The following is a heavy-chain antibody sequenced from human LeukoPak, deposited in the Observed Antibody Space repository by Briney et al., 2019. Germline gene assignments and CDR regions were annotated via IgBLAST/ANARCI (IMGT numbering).Heavy chain of an antibody. CDR3: ARGGLYDYVWGSYRRQSFDY. J-gene: IGHJ4*02. CDR2: ISSSGSNI. CDR1: GFTFSSFE. Sequence: GGSLRLSCAASGFTFSSFEMNWVRHAPGKGLEWGSYISSSGSNIYYADSVKGRFTISRDNAKNSLYLQMNSLRDEDTAVYYCARGGLYDYVWGSYRRQSFDYWGQGTLVTVSS. V-gene: IGHV3-48*03. D-gene: IGHD3-16*02.